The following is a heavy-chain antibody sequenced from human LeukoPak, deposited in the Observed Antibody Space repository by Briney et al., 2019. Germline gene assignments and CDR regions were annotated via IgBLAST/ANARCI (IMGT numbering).Heavy chain of an antibody. J-gene: IGHJ5*02. Sequence: GGSLRLSCAAPGFTFSRSWMSWVRQAPGKGLEWVANIDQDGSGKYYVNSVKGRFTISRDTAKNSLYLQMNSLRAEDTAVYYCARVQTGMTNWFDPWGQGTLVTVSS. V-gene: IGHV3-7*04. CDR2: IDQDGSGK. CDR1: GFTFSRSW. CDR3: ARVQTGMTNWFDP. D-gene: IGHD1-1*01.